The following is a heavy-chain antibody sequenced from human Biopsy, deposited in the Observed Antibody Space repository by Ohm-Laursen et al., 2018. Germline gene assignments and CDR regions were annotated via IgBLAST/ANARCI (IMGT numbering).Heavy chain of an antibody. J-gene: IGHJ2*01. CDR2: VYYTGST. D-gene: IGHD3-22*01. V-gene: IGHV4-59*01. CDR3: ARDRGYYSERTVPGYFDL. CDR1: GDSISSYY. Sequence: GTLSLTWTVSGDSISSYYWSWIRQPPGKGLEWIGYVYYTGSTDYNPSLQSRVTISVDTSKNHFSLRLRSVTPADTAIYCARDRGYYSERTVPGYFDLWGRGTLVTVSS.